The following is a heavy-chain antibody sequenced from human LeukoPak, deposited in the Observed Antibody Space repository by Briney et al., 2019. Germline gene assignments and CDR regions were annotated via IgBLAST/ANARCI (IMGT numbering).Heavy chain of an antibody. V-gene: IGHV4-59*01. D-gene: IGHD3-10*01. CDR3: ARVDWFGELSFV. J-gene: IGHJ4*02. CDR2: IYYSGST. Sequence: SETLSLTCTVSGGSISSYYWTWIRQPPGRGLEWIGYIYYSGSTNYNPSLKSRVTISVDTSKNQFSLKLSSVTAADTAVYYCARVDWFGELSFVWGQGTLVTVSS. CDR1: GGSISSYY.